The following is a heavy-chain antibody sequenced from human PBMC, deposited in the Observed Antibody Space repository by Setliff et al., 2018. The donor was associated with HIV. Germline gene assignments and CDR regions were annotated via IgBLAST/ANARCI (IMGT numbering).Heavy chain of an antibody. D-gene: IGHD5-12*01. CDR3: ARLGDSGYDFRGYFDY. Sequence: SETLSLTCTVSGGSVSDTSYYWGWIRQPPGKGLEWLANVYYSGGTYYNPSLNSRVTISVDTSRNQFSLKLTSVPAADTALYFCARLGDSGYDFRGYFDYWGQGKLVTVSS. CDR2: VYYSGGT. V-gene: IGHV4-39*01. CDR1: GGSVSDTSYY. J-gene: IGHJ4*02.